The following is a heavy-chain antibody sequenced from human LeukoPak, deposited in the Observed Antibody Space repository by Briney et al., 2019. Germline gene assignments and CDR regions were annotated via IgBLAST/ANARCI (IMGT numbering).Heavy chain of an antibody. Sequence: ASVKVSCKASGYTFTGYYMHWVRQAPGQGLEWMGWINPNSGGTNYAQKFQGRVTMTRDTSISTAYMELSRLRSDDTAVYYCARDYDILTGYYTGRWFDPWGQGTLVTVSS. CDR2: INPNSGGT. D-gene: IGHD3-9*01. CDR1: GYTFTGYY. CDR3: ARDYDILTGYYTGRWFDP. V-gene: IGHV1-2*02. J-gene: IGHJ5*02.